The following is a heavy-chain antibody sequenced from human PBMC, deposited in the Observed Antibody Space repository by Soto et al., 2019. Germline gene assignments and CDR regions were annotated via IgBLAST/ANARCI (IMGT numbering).Heavy chain of an antibody. CDR1: GGSISSSSYY. V-gene: IGHV4-39*01. CDR3: ASHIDFGAHLTD. D-gene: IGHD4-17*01. CDR2: IYYSGST. Sequence: QLQLQESGPGLVKPSETLSLTCTVSGGSISSSSYYWGWSRQPPGKGLGWIGSIYYSGSTYSNPPPQPRVTIAVDTSNNRFSLTLSSVPAADAAMSYYASHIDFGAHLTDWGQCTAVTVSS. J-gene: IGHJ1*01.